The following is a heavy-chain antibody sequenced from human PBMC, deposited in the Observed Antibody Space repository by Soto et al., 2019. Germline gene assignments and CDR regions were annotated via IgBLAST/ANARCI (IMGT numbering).Heavy chain of an antibody. V-gene: IGHV3-23*01. CDR3: AKGEYADIVVVPGATYFAF. D-gene: IGHD2-2*01. CDR1: GFTFSTYG. CDR2: ISGSGTNT. Sequence: GGSLRLSCAASGFTFSTYGMSWVRQAPGKGLEWVSGISGSGTNTYYADSVKGRFTISRDNSKNTLYLQMNSLRAEDTALYYCAKGEYADIVVVPGATYFAFWGQGTLVTVSS. J-gene: IGHJ4*02.